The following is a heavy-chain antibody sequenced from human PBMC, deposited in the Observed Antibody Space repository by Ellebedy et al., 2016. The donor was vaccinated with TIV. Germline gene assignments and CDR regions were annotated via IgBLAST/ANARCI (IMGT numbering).Heavy chain of an antibody. V-gene: IGHV4-59*01. CDR1: GSSITTYY. CDR3: ARGVVRGVAAFDI. D-gene: IGHD3-10*01. J-gene: IGHJ3*02. CDR2: IYNVELT. Sequence: MPSETLSLTCSLSGSSITTYYWSRIRQPPGKGLEWIGYIYNVELTNYSPSLKSRNSISIDTSKKQFSLNLTSVTVADTALYFCARGVVRGVAAFDIWGRGTMVIVSS.